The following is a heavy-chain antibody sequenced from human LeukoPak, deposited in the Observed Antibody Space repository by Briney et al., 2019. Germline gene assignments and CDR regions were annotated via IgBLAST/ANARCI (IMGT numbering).Heavy chain of an antibody. CDR1: GYMFTAFY. J-gene: IGHJ3*02. CDR3: ARRMNYYDNSAYPHGAFDI. Sequence: ASVKVSCKATGYMFTAFYMHWVRQAPGRGLEWVGWINPNSGGAHYAQRFQGRVTMTRDTSISTAYMDLTSLTSDDTAVYYCARRMNYYDNSAYPHGAFDIWGQGTMVTVSS. V-gene: IGHV1-2*02. CDR2: INPNSGGA. D-gene: IGHD3-22*01.